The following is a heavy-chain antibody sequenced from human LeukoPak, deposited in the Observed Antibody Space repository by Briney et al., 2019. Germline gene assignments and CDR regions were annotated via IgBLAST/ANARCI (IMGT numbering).Heavy chain of an antibody. CDR3: AKGPGAAVGKRYIQH. CDR1: GFTFNDYA. Sequence: GGSLTLSCSASGFTFNDYAMHWVRQAPGKGLEWVALISWDSGNTYYADSVKGRFTISRDNSKNSLSLQMNSLRAEDTALYYCAKGPGAAVGKRYIQHWGQGTLVTVSS. V-gene: IGHV3-43D*03. D-gene: IGHD6-13*01. J-gene: IGHJ1*01. CDR2: ISWDSGNT.